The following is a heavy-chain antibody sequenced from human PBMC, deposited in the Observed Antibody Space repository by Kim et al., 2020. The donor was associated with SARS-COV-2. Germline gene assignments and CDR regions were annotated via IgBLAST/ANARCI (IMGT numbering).Heavy chain of an antibody. CDR1: GFNFSSYA. CDR2: ITSRGSSI. D-gene: IGHD3-10*01. Sequence: GGSLRLSCADSGFNFSSYAMSWVRQAPGKGLEWVSGITSRGSSIRYVDSVKGRFTISRDSSKNTLYLQMNSLRAEDSAVYYCAQTQEATVREWGQGALVTVSS. J-gene: IGHJ4*02. CDR3: AQTQEATVRE. V-gene: IGHV3-23*05.